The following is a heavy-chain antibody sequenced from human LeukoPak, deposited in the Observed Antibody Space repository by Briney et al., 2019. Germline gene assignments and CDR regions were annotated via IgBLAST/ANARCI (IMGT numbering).Heavy chain of an antibody. CDR3: ARGTTSPSPYYDSSGYFEDY. D-gene: IGHD3-22*01. J-gene: IGHJ4*02. CDR1: GFSVSNNY. V-gene: IGHV3-53*01. Sequence: GGSLRLSCVVSGFSVSNNYVSWVRQAPGKGLEWVSNIYGDGSTNYADSVKGRLTISRDNSKNTLYLQMNSLRAEDTAVYYCARGTTSPSPYYDSSGYFEDYWGQGTLVTVSS. CDR2: IYGDGST.